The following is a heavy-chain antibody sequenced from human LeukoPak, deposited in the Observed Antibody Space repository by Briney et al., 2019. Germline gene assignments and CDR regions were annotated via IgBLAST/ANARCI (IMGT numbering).Heavy chain of an antibody. V-gene: IGHV3-23*01. CDR2: ISGSGGTT. D-gene: IGHD3-22*01. CDR1: GFSFSLYA. CDR3: AKDRGGTMIVVVIMLFDY. J-gene: IGHJ4*02. Sequence: GGSLRLSCKASGFSFSLYAMSWVRQAPGKGLEWVSTISGSGGTTYYADSVKGRFTISRDNSKNTVYLQMNSLRAEDTAVYYCAKDRGGTMIVVVIMLFDYWGQGTLVTVSS.